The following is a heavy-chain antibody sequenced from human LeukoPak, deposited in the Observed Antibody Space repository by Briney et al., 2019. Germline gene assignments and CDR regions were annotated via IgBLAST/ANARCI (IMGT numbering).Heavy chain of an antibody. J-gene: IGHJ4*02. CDR1: GGSISSYY. V-gene: IGHV4-59*01. Sequence: SETLSLTCTVSGGSISSYYCSWIRQPPAKGLEWIGYISYSGSTNYNPSLKSRVTISVDTSKNQFSLKLSSVTAADTAVYYFARAQAYYDSSGYSQHFDHWGQGTLVTVSS. CDR3: ARAQAYYDSSGYSQHFDH. D-gene: IGHD3-22*01. CDR2: ISYSGST.